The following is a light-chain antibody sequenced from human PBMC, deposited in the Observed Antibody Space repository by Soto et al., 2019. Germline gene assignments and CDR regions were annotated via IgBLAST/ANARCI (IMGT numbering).Light chain of an antibody. CDR2: GAS. J-gene: IGKJ4*01. V-gene: IGKV3-20*01. CDR3: QQYGGSPLVT. CDR1: QNVSGNY. Sequence: EIVLTQSPGTLSLSPGERATLSCRASQNVSGNYLAWYQQKPGQAPRLLISGASSRATGIPDRFSGSGSGTDFTLTISRLEPEDFAVYYCQQYGGSPLVTFGGGTKVEIK.